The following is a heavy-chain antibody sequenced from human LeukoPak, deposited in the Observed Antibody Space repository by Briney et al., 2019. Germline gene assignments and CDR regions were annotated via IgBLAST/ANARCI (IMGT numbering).Heavy chain of an antibody. J-gene: IGHJ4*02. V-gene: IGHV1-58*02. CDR2: IVVGSGNT. CDR1: GYTFTGYY. Sequence: GASVKVSCKASGYTFTGYYMHWVRQARGQRLEWIGWIVVGSGNTNYAQKFQERVTITRDMSTSTAYMELSSLRSEDTAVYYCAAGSGSYWGVDYWGQGTLVTVSS. CDR3: AAGSGSYWGVDY. D-gene: IGHD1-26*01.